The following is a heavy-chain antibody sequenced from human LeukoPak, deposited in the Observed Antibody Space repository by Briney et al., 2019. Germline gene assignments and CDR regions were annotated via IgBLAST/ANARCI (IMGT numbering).Heavy chain of an antibody. D-gene: IGHD3-10*01. CDR3: ARDRRGLWFGELLSGGFDY. V-gene: IGHV4-4*02. CDR2: GST. Sequence: GSTNYNPSRNSRVTISVDKSKNQFSLKLSSVTAADTAVYYCARDRRGLWFGELLSGGFDYWGQGTLVTVSS. J-gene: IGHJ4*02.